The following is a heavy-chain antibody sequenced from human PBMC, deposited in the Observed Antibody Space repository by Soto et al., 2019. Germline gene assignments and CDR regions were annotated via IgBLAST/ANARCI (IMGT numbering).Heavy chain of an antibody. CDR2: IYWDDSK. D-gene: IGHD3-9*01. V-gene: IGHV2-5*02. CDR3: AHHGPEDWPLDY. Sequence: QITLKESGPTLVRPTQNLTLTCAFSGFSLSTSGVGVGWIRQPPGKDLEWLAVIYWDDSKHYRPSLRSRLTITKDTSKNQFVLTMTNMDPMDTGTYYCAHHGPEDWPLDYWGQGTLVTVS. CDR1: GFSLSTSGVG. J-gene: IGHJ4*02.